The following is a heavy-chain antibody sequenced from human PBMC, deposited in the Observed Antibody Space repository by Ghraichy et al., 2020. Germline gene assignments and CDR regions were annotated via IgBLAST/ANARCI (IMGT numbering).Heavy chain of an antibody. Sequence: SETLSLTCTVSGGSISSYYWSWIRQPPGKGLEWIGYIYYSGSTNYNPSLKSRVTISVDTSKNQFSLKLSSVTAADTAVYYCARDPSSGSANYYYGMDVWGQGTTVTVSS. D-gene: IGHD3-10*01. CDR1: GGSISSYY. CDR2: IYYSGST. CDR3: ARDPSSGSANYYYGMDV. V-gene: IGHV4-59*01. J-gene: IGHJ6*02.